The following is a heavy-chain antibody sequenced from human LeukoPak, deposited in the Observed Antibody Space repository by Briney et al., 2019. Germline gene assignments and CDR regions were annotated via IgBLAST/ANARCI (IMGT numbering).Heavy chain of an antibody. CDR2: ISHSGGNI. CDR3: AKRISEVQTLGTFDY. J-gene: IGHJ4*02. D-gene: IGHD1-1*01. V-gene: IGHV3-23*01. Sequence: PGGSLRLSCVASGFTLSSYGMSWVRQAPGMGLEWVSSISHSGGNIYYAESVKGRFTISRDNSKSTLYLQMNSLRAEDTAVYYCAKRISEVQTLGTFDYWGQGTLVTVSS. CDR1: GFTLSSYG.